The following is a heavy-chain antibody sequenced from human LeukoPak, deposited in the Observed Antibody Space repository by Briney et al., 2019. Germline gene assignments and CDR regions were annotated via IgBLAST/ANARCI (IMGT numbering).Heavy chain of an antibody. J-gene: IGHJ4*02. V-gene: IGHV4-39*01. CDR2: IYYSGST. D-gene: IGHD3-22*01. CDR1: GGSSSSSNYY. CDR3: ARQRTYYYDSSGYYCFDY. Sequence: SETLSLTCTVSGGSSSSSNYYWGWIRQPPGKGLEWIGSIYYSGSTYYNPSLKSRVTISVNTSKNQFSLKLSSVTAADTAVYYCARQRTYYYDSSGYYCFDYWGQGTPVTVSS.